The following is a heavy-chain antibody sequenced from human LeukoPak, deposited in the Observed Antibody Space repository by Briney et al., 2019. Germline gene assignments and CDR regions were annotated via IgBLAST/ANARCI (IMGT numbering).Heavy chain of an antibody. CDR3: ARDPDCSGCSERGLDH. Sequence: GGCLRLSCAASGFTFSNYEMNWARQAPGKGLGWVSYISTSGRNIYYADSVKGRFTISRDNAKNSLYLQMNSLRAEDTAVYYCARDPDCSGCSERGLDHWGQGTLVTVSS. J-gene: IGHJ4*02. D-gene: IGHD2-15*01. CDR2: ISTSGRNI. V-gene: IGHV3-48*03. CDR1: GFTFSNYE.